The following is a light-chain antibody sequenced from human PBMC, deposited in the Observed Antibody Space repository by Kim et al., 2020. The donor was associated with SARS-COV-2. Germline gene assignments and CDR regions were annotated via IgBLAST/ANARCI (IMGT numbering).Light chain of an antibody. CDR3: QQYNNWPPWT. J-gene: IGKJ1*01. Sequence: SPRTIATLSCSASQSVSSNLAWYQQKPGQAPRLLIYGASTRATGIPARFSGSGSGTEFTLTLSSLQSEDFAVYYCQQYNNWPPWTFGQGTKVDIK. CDR2: GAS. CDR1: QSVSSN. V-gene: IGKV3-15*01.